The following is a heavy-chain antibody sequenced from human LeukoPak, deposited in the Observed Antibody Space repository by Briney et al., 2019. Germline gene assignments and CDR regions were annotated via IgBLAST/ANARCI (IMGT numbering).Heavy chain of an antibody. D-gene: IGHD2-2*01. CDR2: ISYDGGNK. CDR1: GFTVSSCS. V-gene: IGHV3-30-3*01. J-gene: IGHJ4*02. Sequence: GGSLRLSCAASGFTVSSCSMHWVRQAPGKGLEWVATISYDGGNKYYADSVKGRFTISRDNSKNTLYLQMNSLRLEDTAVHYCARGVTRYCSSTSCYYFGYWGQGTLVTVSS. CDR3: ARGVTRYCSSTSCYYFGY.